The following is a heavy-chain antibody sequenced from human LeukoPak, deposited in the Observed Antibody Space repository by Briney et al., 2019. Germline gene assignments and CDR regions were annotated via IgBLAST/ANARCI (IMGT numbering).Heavy chain of an antibody. J-gene: IGHJ4*02. CDR2: ISGGGSST. CDR3: AKMDFGSGSYYFLNSPDY. CDR1: GFTFSSYA. D-gene: IGHD3-10*01. V-gene: IGHV3-23*01. Sequence: GGSLRLSCAASGFTFSSYAMSWVRQAPGEGLEWVSGISGGGSSTYYADSVKGRFTISRDNSKNTLYLQVNSLRADDTAVYYCAKMDFGSGSYYFLNSPDYWGQGTLVTVSS.